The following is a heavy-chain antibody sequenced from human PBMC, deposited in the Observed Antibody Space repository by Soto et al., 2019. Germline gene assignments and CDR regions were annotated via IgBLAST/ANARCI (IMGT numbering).Heavy chain of an antibody. J-gene: IGHJ4*02. Sequence: GASVKVSCKISGHTLTEFSIHWVRQAPGKGLEWMGGFDPGGGKAIYAQKWHGRVTITADKSTSTAYMDLRRLRSEDTALYYCVRAPNFFDIWGQGTLVTVSS. CDR1: GHTLTEFS. CDR2: FDPGGGKA. V-gene: IGHV1-24*01. CDR3: VRAPNFFDI.